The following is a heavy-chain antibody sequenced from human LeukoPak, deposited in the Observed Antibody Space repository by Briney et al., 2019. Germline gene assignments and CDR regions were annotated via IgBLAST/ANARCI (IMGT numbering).Heavy chain of an antibody. V-gene: IGHV4-34*01. CDR2: INHSGST. CDR1: GGSFSGYY. Sequence: SETLSLTCAVYGGSFSGYYWSWIRQPPGKGLEWIGEINHSGSTNYNPSLKSPVTISVDTSKNQFSLKLSSVTAADTAVYYCARGPLRSWFDPWGQGTLVTVSS. D-gene: IGHD5-12*01. J-gene: IGHJ5*02. CDR3: ARGPLRSWFDP.